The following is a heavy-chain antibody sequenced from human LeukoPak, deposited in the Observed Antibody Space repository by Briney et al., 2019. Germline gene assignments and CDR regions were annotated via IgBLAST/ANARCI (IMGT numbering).Heavy chain of an antibody. D-gene: IGHD3-22*01. J-gene: IGHJ6*02. CDR1: GFTFSSYT. CDR3: AKDSTVSGSYYGMDI. V-gene: IGHV3-23*01. CDR2: ISGSGSTT. Sequence: GGSLRLSYAASGFTFSSYTVTWVRQAPGRGLEWVSSISGSGSTTYFADSVKGRFTISRDNSKNTLYLQMNSLRAEDTAVYYCAKDSTVSGSYYGMDIWGQGAAVTVSS.